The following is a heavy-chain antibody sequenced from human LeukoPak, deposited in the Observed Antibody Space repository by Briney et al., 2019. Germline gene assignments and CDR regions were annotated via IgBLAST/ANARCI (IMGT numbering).Heavy chain of an antibody. CDR2: ISSRSTTI. J-gene: IGHJ3*02. CDR3: ARGDYSSGWYWYAFDI. CDR1: GFTFSSYS. D-gene: IGHD6-19*01. V-gene: IGHV3-48*02. Sequence: GGSPRLSCAASGFTFSSYSMNWVRQAPGKGLEWVSYISSRSTTIYYADSVKGRFTISRDNAKNSLYLQMNSLREEDTAVYYCARGDYSSGWYWYAFDIWGQGTMVTVSS.